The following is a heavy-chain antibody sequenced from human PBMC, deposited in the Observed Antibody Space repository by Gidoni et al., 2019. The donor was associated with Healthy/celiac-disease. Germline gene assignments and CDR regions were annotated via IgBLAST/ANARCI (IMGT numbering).Heavy chain of an antibody. V-gene: IGHV3-23*01. J-gene: IGHJ1*01. D-gene: IGHD4-17*01. CDR2: ISGSGGIT. Sequence: EEQLLESGGGLVQHGGARRLACAACGFTFSSYAMSWVRQAPGKGLEWVSAISGSGGITYYADSVKGRFTISRDNSKNTLYLQMISLRAEDTAVYYCAKGVTTVTTLSQHWGQGTLVTVSS. CDR3: AKGVTTVTTLSQH. CDR1: GFTFSSYA.